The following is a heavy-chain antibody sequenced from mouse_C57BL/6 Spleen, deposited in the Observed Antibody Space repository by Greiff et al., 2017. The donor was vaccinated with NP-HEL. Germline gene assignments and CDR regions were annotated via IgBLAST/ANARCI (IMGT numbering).Heavy chain of an antibody. D-gene: IGHD1-1*01. V-gene: IGHV5-17*01. CDR3: ARCTTVVALYYAMDY. CDR1: GFTFSDYG. CDR2: ISSGSSTI. J-gene: IGHJ4*01. Sequence: EVQLVESGGGLVKPGGSLKLSCAASGFTFSDYGMHWVRQAPEKGLEWVAYISSGSSTIYYADTVKGRFTISRDNAKNTLFLQMTSLRSEDTAMYYCARCTTVVALYYAMDYWGQGTSVTVSS.